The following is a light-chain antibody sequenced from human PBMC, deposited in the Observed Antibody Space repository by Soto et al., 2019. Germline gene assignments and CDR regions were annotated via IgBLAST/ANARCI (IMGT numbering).Light chain of an antibody. V-gene: IGKV1-39*01. CDR3: PQSYSTPWT. J-gene: IGKJ1*01. CDR2: AAS. CDR1: QSISSY. Sequence: DIQMTQSPSSLSASVGDRVTITCRASQSISSYLNWYQQKPWKAPKLLIYAASSLQSGVPSRFSGSGSGTDFTLTISSLQPEDFATYYCPQSYSTPWTFGQGTKVEIK.